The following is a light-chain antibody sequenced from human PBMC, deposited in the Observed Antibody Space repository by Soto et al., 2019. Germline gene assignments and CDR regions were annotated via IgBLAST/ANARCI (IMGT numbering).Light chain of an antibody. CDR2: EAS. J-gene: IGKJ1*01. Sequence: EIVLTQSPATLSLSPGESATLSCRASRSVSNYVAWYQQKPGQAPRLLMSEASYRATGIPARFSGSGSGTDFTLTISSLEPEDFAVYYCQQYGSSWTFGQGTKVDIK. CDR1: RSVSNY. V-gene: IGKV3-11*01. CDR3: QQYGSSWT.